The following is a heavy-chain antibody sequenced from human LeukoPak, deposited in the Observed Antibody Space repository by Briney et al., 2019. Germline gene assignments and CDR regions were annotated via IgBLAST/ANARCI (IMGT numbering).Heavy chain of an antibody. V-gene: IGHV3-21*01. CDR2: IGSSTNYI. Sequence: GGSLRLSCAASGFTFSSYNMNWVRQAPGKGLEWVSSIGSSTNYIYHSDSVKGRFIISRDNAKNSLYLQMNSLRAEDTAVYYCARRRSSSSWYMEDGFDIWGQGTMVTVSA. CDR3: ARRRSSSSWYMEDGFDI. CDR1: GFTFSSYN. D-gene: IGHD6-13*01. J-gene: IGHJ3*02.